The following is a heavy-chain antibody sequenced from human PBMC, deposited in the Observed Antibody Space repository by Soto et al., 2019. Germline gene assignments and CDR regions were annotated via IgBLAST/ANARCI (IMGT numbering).Heavy chain of an antibody. D-gene: IGHD1-26*01. CDR3: APRELQTPWAPFQY. V-gene: IGHV1-8*01. CDR2: MNPNSGNT. CDR1: GYTFTSYD. J-gene: IGHJ1*01. Sequence: GASVKVSCKASGYTFTSYDINWVRQATGQGLEWMGWMNPNSGNTGYAQKFQGRVTMTRNTSISTAYMELSSLRSEDTAVYYCAPRELQTPWAPFQYWGQGTLVTVYS.